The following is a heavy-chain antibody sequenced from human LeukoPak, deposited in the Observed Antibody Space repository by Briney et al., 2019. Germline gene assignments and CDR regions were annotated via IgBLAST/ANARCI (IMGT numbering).Heavy chain of an antibody. CDR3: AKGSGYRYGYSYDY. Sequence: PGGSLRLSCVASGFTFSSFGMHWVRQAPGKGLEWVAVIWHDGRNKYYGDSVKGRFSISRDNSKSSLYLQMDSLRAEDTAVYYCAKGSGYRYGYSYDYWGQGTQVTVSS. J-gene: IGHJ4*02. D-gene: IGHD5-18*01. V-gene: IGHV3-33*06. CDR1: GFTFSSFG. CDR2: IWHDGRNK.